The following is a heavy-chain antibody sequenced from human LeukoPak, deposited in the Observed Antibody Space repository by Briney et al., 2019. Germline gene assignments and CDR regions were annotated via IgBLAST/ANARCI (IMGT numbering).Heavy chain of an antibody. V-gene: IGHV1-69*04. CDR3: ARDRREMATAWFDS. CDR2: IIPILGMA. J-gene: IGHJ5*01. Sequence: GASVKVSCKASGGTFSSYAISWVRQAPGQGLEWMGRIIPILGMANYAQKFQGRVTITADKSTSTAYMELSSLRSEDTAVYYCARDRREMATAWFDSWGQGTLVTVSS. D-gene: IGHD5-24*01. CDR1: GGTFSSYA.